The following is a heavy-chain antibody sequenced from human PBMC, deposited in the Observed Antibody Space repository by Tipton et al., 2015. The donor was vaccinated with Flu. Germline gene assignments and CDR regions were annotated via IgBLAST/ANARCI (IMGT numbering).Heavy chain of an antibody. CDR2: VSGDGSHQ. Sequence: SGFTFRDYGMSWVRQAPGQRLEWLALVSGDGSHQYYADSVKGRFTISRDNSKNTLFLQMSSLRAEDTALYFCAKQEDGVDYWGQGTLVTVSS. J-gene: IGHJ4*02. CDR1: GFTFRDYG. CDR3: AKQEDGVDY. V-gene: IGHV3-30*18.